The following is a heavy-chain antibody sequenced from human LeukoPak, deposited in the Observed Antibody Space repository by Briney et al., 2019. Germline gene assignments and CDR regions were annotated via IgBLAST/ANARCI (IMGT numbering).Heavy chain of an antibody. Sequence: SETLSLTCTVSGGSISSYYWSWIRQPAGKGLEWIGRIYTSGSTNYNPSLKSRVTMSVDTSKNKFSLKLSSVTAADTAVYYCAREGYDSSGYHSYYFDYWGQGTLVTVSS. CDR1: GGSISSYY. J-gene: IGHJ4*02. CDR3: AREGYDSSGYHSYYFDY. D-gene: IGHD3-22*01. CDR2: IYTSGST. V-gene: IGHV4-4*07.